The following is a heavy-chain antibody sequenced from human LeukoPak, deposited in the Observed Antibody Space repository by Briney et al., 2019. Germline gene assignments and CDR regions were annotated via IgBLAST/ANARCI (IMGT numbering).Heavy chain of an antibody. CDR2: ISGDGGST. V-gene: IGHV3-43*02. D-gene: IGHD3-22*01. J-gene: IGHJ5*02. CDR3: AKDQFRTYYYDSSGENWFDP. CDR1: GFTFDDYA. Sequence: GGSLRLSCAASGFTFDDYAMHWVRQAPGKGLEWVSHISGDGGSTYYVDSVKGRFTISRDNSKNSLYLQMNSLRTEDTALYYCAKDQFRTYYYDSSGENWFDPWGQGTLVTVSS.